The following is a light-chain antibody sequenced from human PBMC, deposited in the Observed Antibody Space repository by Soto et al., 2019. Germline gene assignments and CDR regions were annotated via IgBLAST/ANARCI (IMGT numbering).Light chain of an antibody. CDR3: QVWDSSSDLL. J-gene: IGLJ1*01. Sequence: SYELTQPPSVSVAPGQTARITCGGNNIGRKSVHWYQQKPGQAPVLVVYDDSDRPSGIPERFSGSNSGNTATLTISRVEAGDEADYYCQVWDSSSDLLFGTGTKLTVL. V-gene: IGLV3-21*02. CDR1: NIGRKS. CDR2: DDS.